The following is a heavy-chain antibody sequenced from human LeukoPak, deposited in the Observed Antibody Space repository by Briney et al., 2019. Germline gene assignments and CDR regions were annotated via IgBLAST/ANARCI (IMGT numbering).Heavy chain of an antibody. CDR1: GFTFKKYG. Sequence: PGASLRLSCAASGFTFKKYGMSWVRQAPGKGLEWVSTINDNGANTHYADSVKGRFTISRDSSKNTLLLQMNSLRADDTARYYCTKGDGGWYPIDSWGQGTLIIVSS. CDR3: TKGDGGWYPIDS. J-gene: IGHJ4*02. D-gene: IGHD6-19*01. CDR2: INDNGANT. V-gene: IGHV3-23*01.